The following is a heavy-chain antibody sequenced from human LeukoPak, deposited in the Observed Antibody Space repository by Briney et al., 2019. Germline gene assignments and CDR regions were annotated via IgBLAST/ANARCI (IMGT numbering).Heavy chain of an antibody. J-gene: IGHJ1*01. CDR2: ISSSGSTI. Sequence: GSLTLSCAAAGFTFSSYDMNWVRQAPGKGLEWVSYISSSGSTISYADSGKGRFTISRDNAKNSLYLQMNSLRAEDTAVYYCASLSGMLRGDNWGQGTVDPVSS. CDR3: ASLSGMLRGDN. V-gene: IGHV3-48*03. CDR1: GFTFSSYD. D-gene: IGHD3-16*01.